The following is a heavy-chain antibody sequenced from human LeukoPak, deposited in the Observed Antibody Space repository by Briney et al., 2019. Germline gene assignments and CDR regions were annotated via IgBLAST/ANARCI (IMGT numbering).Heavy chain of an antibody. CDR2: IYYSGST. J-gene: IGHJ6*02. V-gene: IGHV4-59*01. CDR1: GGSISSYY. Sequence: PSETLSLTCTVSGGSISSYYWSWIRQPPGKGLEWIGYIYYSGSTNYNPSLKSRVTISVDTSKNQFSLKLSSVTAADTAVYYCARDLGPNLYYYYGMDVWGQGPRSPSP. CDR3: ARDLGPNLYYYYGMDV.